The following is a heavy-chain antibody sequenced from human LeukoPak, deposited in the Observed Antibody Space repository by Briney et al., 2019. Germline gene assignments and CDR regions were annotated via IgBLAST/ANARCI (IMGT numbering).Heavy chain of an antibody. J-gene: IGHJ3*02. CDR2: ISGSGDSI. Sequence: GGSLRLSCALSGFTMSTSAMSWVRQAPGKGLEWVSGISGSGDSIFLADSVKGRFTISRDNSKNTLYLQMNSLRAEDTAVYYCARERGATGYLDAFDIWGQGTMVTVSS. CDR3: ARERGATGYLDAFDI. CDR1: GFTMSTSA. D-gene: IGHD3-9*01. V-gene: IGHV3-23*01.